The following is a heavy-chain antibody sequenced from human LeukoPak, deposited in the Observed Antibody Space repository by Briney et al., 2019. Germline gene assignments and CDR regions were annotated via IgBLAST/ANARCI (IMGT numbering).Heavy chain of an antibody. CDR3: AKDPRYCSSASCYPYGMDV. D-gene: IGHD2-2*01. J-gene: IGHJ6*02. Sequence: GGSLRLSCAASGFTFSSYATSWVRQAPGKGLEWVSAISGTGGSTYYADSVKGRFTISRDNSKNTLYLQMNSLRAEDTAVYYCAKDPRYCSSASCYPYGMDVWGQGTTVTVSS. V-gene: IGHV3-23*01. CDR1: GFTFSSYA. CDR2: ISGTGGST.